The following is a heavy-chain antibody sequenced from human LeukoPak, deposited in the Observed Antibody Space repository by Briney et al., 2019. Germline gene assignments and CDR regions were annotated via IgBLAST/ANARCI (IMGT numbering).Heavy chain of an antibody. Sequence: SETLSLTCTVSGGSISSGGYYWSWIRQHPGKGLEWIGYIYYSGSTYYNPSLKSRVTISVDTSKNQFSLKLSSVTAADTAVYYCARDSQLGGYYYYGMDVWGQGTTVTVSS. CDR3: ARDSQLGGYYYYGMDV. CDR1: GGSISSGGYY. V-gene: IGHV4-31*03. D-gene: IGHD3-16*01. J-gene: IGHJ6*02. CDR2: IYYSGST.